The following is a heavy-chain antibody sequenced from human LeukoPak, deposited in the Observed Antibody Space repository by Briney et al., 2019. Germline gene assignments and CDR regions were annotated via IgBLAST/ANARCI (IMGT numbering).Heavy chain of an antibody. J-gene: IGHJ4*02. CDR3: ARGLTTVTNRVY. CDR1: GFTFSSYS. V-gene: IGHV3-21*01. Sequence: GGSLRLSCAASGFTFSSYSMTWVRQAPGKGLEWVSSISSSSSYIYYADSVKGRFTISRDNAKNSLYLQMNSLRAEDTAVYYCARGLTTVTNRVYWGQGTLVTVSS. CDR2: ISSSSSYI. D-gene: IGHD4-4*01.